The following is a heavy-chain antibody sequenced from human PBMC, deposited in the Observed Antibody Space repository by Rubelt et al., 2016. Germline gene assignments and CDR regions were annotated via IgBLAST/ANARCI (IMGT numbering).Heavy chain of an antibody. Sequence: QLQLQESGPGLVKPSETLSLTCTVSGGSISSSSYYWGWIRQPPGKGLEWIGSICYSGRPYYNPSRMGRVPISVDTSKNQCSRRLSSVTAADTAVYYWARQMNSYGFSYGMDVWGQGTTVTVSS. V-gene: IGHV4-39*01. J-gene: IGHJ6*02. CDR1: GGSISSSSYY. CDR2: ICYSGRP. CDR3: ARQMNSYGFSYGMDV. D-gene: IGHD5-18*01.